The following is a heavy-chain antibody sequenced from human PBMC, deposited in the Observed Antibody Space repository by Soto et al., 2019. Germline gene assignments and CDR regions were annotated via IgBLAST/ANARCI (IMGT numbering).Heavy chain of an antibody. V-gene: IGHV3-23*01. CDR3: AKGQSTHSV. Sequence: EGQLLESGGGLVQPGGSLRLSCAASGFSFSSYAMSWVRQVPGKGLEWVSGISSSGGRTFYADSVKGRFTIPRDNSENKLYLQMNSLRGEDTALYYCAKGQSTHSVWGQGTTVTVSS. D-gene: IGHD4-4*01. CDR1: GFSFSSYA. CDR2: ISSSGGRT. J-gene: IGHJ6*02.